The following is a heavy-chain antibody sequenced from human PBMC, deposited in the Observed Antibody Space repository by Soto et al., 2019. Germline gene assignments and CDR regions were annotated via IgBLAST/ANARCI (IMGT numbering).Heavy chain of an antibody. Sequence: QVQLQESGPGLVKPSETLSLTCTVSGGSISSYYWSWIRQPAGQGLEWIGRIYTSGSTNYNPSLKSRVTMSVDTSKNQFSLKLSSVTAADTAVYYCARYSSSWYDYDYYYGMDVWGQGTPVTVSS. D-gene: IGHD6-13*01. CDR2: IYTSGST. CDR1: GGSISSYY. CDR3: ARYSSSWYDYDYYYGMDV. J-gene: IGHJ6*02. V-gene: IGHV4-4*07.